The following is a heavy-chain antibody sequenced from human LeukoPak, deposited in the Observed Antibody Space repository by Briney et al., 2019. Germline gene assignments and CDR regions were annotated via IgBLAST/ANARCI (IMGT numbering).Heavy chain of an antibody. CDR3: ARVSISTLRTGDYFDY. J-gene: IGHJ4*02. Sequence: SETLSLTCTVSGGSINNGDYYWSWVRQPPGKGLEWIGFINYSGSTYYNPSLKSRVTISVDTPKNQFSLKLSSVTAADTAVYYCARVSISTLRTGDYFDYWGQGTLVTVSS. CDR2: INYSGST. CDR1: GGSINNGDYY. D-gene: IGHD2-2*01. V-gene: IGHV4-30-4*02.